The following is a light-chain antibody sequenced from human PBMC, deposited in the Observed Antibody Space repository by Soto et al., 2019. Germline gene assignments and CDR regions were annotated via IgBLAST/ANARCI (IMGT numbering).Light chain of an antibody. CDR2: AAS. CDR3: QQSYSTPGT. CDR1: QDINSS. V-gene: IGKV1-39*01. J-gene: IGKJ1*01. Sequence: IQLTQSPSSLSASIGDRVTITCRASQDINSSFAWYQEKPGKAPKLLIYAASSLQSGVPSRFSGSGSGTDFTLTISSLQPEDFATYYCQQSYSTPGTFGQGTKVDIK.